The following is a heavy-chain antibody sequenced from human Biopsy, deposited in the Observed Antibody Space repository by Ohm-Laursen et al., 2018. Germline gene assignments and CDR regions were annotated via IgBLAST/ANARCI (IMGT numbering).Heavy chain of an antibody. CDR3: ARAPYVSGSFGWFDP. Sequence: TLSLTCTVSGDSVTSDNYFWAWIRQHPEKGLEWIGYISSGGYRKYTPSPQSLITISMDTSRNQFSLRLNSVTSADTAVYYCARAPYVSGSFGWFDPWGQGIVVTVSS. J-gene: IGHJ5*02. V-gene: IGHV4-31*01. D-gene: IGHD3-10*01. CDR2: ISSGGYR. CDR1: GDSVTSDNYF.